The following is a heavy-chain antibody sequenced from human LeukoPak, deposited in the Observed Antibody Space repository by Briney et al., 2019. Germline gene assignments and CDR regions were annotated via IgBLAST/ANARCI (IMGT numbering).Heavy chain of an antibody. J-gene: IGHJ6*04. V-gene: IGHV4-39*01. D-gene: IGHD5-12*01. CDR1: GGSISSYY. CDR2: IYYSGST. Sequence: SETLSLTCTVSGGSISSYYWGWIRQPPGKGLEWIGSIYYSGSTYYNPSLKSRVTISVDTSKNQFSLKLSSVTAADTAVYYCATPGGLRDGMDVWGKGTTVTVSS. CDR3: ATPGGLRDGMDV.